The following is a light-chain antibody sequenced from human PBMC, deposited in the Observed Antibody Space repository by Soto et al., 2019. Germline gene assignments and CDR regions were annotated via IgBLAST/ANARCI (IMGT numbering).Light chain of an antibody. CDR3: CSYVGSSILM. J-gene: IGLJ3*02. CDR2: EVN. V-gene: IGLV2-23*02. Sequence: QSALTQPASVSGSPGQSITISCTGTSSDVGLYNLVSWYQQLPGKAPKLIIYEVNERPSGTSDRFSGSKSGNTASLTISGLQDEDEADYYCCSYVGSSILMFGGVTKLTVL. CDR1: SSDVGLYNL.